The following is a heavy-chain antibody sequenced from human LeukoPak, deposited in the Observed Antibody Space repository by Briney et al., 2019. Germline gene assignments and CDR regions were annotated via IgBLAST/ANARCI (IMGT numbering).Heavy chain of an antibody. D-gene: IGHD6-19*01. CDR1: GDSVSSNSAA. J-gene: IGHJ3*02. V-gene: IGHV6-1*01. CDR3: AREKISGWYRLGAFDI. CDR2: TYYRSKWYN. Sequence: SQTLSLTCAISGDSVSSNSAAWNWIRQSPSRGLEWLGRTYYRSKWYNDYAVSVKSRITINPDTSKNQFSLQLNSVTPEDTAVYYCAREKISGWYRLGAFDIWGQGTMVTVSS.